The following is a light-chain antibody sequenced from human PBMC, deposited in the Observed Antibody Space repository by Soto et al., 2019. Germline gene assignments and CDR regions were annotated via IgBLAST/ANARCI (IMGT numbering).Light chain of an antibody. CDR3: QSYDSSLSGSV. CDR2: GNS. CDR1: SSNIGAGYD. Sequence: QSVLTLPPSVSGAPGQRVTISCTGSSSNIGAGYDVHWYQQLPGTAPKLLIYGNSNRPSGVPDRFSGSKSGTSASLAITGLQAEDEADYYCQSYDSSLSGSVFGPGTKVTVL. J-gene: IGLJ1*01. V-gene: IGLV1-40*01.